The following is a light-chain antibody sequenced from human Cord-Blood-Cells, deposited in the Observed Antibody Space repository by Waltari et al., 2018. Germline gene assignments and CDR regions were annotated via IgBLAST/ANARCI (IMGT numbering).Light chain of an antibody. CDR3: QQYNSYPWT. V-gene: IGKV1-5*03. CDR2: KAS. Sequence: DIQLTQSPSTLSASVGDRVTLTCRASQSISSWLAWYQQKPGKAPKLLIYKASSLESGVPSRFSGSGSGTEVTLTISSLQPDDFATYYCQQYNSYPWTFGQGTKVEIK. CDR1: QSISSW. J-gene: IGKJ1*01.